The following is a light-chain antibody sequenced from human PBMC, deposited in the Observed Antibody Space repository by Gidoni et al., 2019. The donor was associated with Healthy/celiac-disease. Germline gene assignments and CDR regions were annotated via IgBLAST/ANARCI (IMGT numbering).Light chain of an antibody. V-gene: IGKV1-8*01. Sequence: AIRITQSPSSLSASKGDRVTITCRASQGIRSYLAWYQQKPGKAPKLLIYAASTLQSGVPSRFSGSGSGTDFTLTISCLQSEDFATYYCRQYYSYPRTFGGGTKVEIK. CDR3: RQYYSYPRT. CDR2: AAS. CDR1: QGIRSY. J-gene: IGKJ4*01.